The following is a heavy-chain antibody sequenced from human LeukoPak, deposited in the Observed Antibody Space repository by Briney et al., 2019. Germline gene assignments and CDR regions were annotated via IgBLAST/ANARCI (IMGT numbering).Heavy chain of an antibody. V-gene: IGHV4-4*07. J-gene: IGHJ3*02. CDR3: ARHLGGSGSHDAFDI. Sequence: SETLSLTCSVSGGSISSYYWSWIRQPAGKGLEWIGRIYTSGSTNYNPSLKSRVTISVDTSKNQFSLKLSSVTAADTAVYYCARHLGGSGSHDAFDIWGQGTVVTVSS. CDR2: IYTSGST. D-gene: IGHD3-10*01. CDR1: GGSISSYY.